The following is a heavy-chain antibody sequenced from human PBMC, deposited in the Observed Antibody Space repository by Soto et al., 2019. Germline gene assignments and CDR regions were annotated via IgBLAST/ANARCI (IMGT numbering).Heavy chain of an antibody. V-gene: IGHV1-18*01. CDR1: GYTPTNYD. Sequence: QVPLVQSGPEVKKPGASVTVSCKTSGYTPTNYDIGWVRQAPGQGLEWMGWISAYNGNRNSAQKLQGRLTMTTDTSTKTAYMGLRSRRSDDTAVYFCAGALCRRGTSYAFDNWGQGTLVTVSS. D-gene: IGHD3-16*01. CDR3: AGALCRRGTSYAFDN. CDR2: ISAYNGNR. J-gene: IGHJ4*02.